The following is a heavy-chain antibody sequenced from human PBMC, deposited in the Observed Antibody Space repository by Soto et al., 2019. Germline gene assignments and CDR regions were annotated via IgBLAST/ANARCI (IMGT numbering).Heavy chain of an antibody. CDR2: VIPILGTA. CDR1: GGSLRNSV. J-gene: IGHJ4*02. Sequence: QVQLVQSGAEVKKPGSSVKVSCTASGGSLRNSVISWVRQAPAQRREWMGGVIPILGTANYAQKFQGRVTMTADEATSTAFMDLSSLSPVDTAVYYCARLGHPGNWGPGTLVIVSS. CDR3: ARLGHPGN. V-gene: IGHV1-69*01.